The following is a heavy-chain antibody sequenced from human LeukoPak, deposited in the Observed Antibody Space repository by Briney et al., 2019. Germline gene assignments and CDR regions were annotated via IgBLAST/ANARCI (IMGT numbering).Heavy chain of an antibody. V-gene: IGHV4-31*03. Sequence: SETLSLTCTVSGGSISSGDYYWSWIRQHPGKGLEWIGYIYHSGSTYYNPSLKSRITISVDTSKNQFSLKLRSVTAADTAVYYCARDSDYYGSRSSGYFDYWGPGTLVTVSS. J-gene: IGHJ4*02. CDR3: ARDSDYYGSRSSGYFDY. CDR1: GGSISSGDYY. D-gene: IGHD3-10*01. CDR2: IYHSGST.